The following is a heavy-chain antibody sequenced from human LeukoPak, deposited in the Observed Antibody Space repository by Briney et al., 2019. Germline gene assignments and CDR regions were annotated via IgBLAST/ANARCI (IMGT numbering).Heavy chain of an antibody. CDR3: ATTLGYCSSTSCYTFDY. CDR2: VNHSGST. V-gene: IGHV4-34*01. Sequence: PSETLSLTCAVYGGSFSGYYWSWIRQPPGKGLEWIGEVNHSGSTNYNPSLRSRVTISVDTSKNQFPLKLSSVTAADTAVYYCATTLGYCSSTSCYTFDYWGQGTLVTVSS. CDR1: GGSFSGYY. J-gene: IGHJ4*02. D-gene: IGHD2-2*02.